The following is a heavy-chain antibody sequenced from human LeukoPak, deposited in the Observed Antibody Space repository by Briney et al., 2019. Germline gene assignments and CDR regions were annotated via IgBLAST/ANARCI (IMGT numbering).Heavy chain of an antibody. J-gene: IGHJ4*02. V-gene: IGHV4-30-4*01. CDR2: IYYSGST. CDR1: GGSISTGDDY. Sequence: SQTLSLTCTVSGGSISTGDDYWSWIRQPPGKGLEWIGYIYYSGSTYYNPSLKSRVTISVDTSENQFSLKLSSVTAADTAVYYCARINGDHIDYWGQGTLVTVSS. D-gene: IGHD4-17*01. CDR3: ARINGDHIDY.